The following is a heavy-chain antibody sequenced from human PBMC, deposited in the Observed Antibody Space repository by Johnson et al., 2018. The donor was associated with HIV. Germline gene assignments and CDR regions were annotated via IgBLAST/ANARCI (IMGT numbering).Heavy chain of an antibody. J-gene: IGHJ3*02. D-gene: IGHD5-24*01. CDR1: GFSFSSYG. V-gene: IGHV3-64*01. CDR2: ISSNGGIT. Sequence: MQLVESGGGLVQPGGSLRLSCAASGFSFSSYGIHWVRQAPGKGLEYVSSISSNGGITYYANSVKGRFTISRDNSKNTLFLQLGSLRAEDMAVYYCARVGDGNNKNAVDIWGQGTMVTVSS. CDR3: ARVGDGNNKNAVDI.